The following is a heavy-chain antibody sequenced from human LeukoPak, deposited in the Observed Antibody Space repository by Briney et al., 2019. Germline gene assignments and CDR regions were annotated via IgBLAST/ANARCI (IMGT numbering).Heavy chain of an antibody. Sequence: KPSETLSLTCTVSGGSITSRIYYWGWIRQPPGKGLEWLGSIYYSGSTYDNPSFKSRVTISVDTSKNQFSLKLYSVTAADTALYYCARLHYDSRGHYWFDPWGQGTLVTVSS. V-gene: IGHV4-39*01. J-gene: IGHJ5*02. CDR1: GGSITSRIYY. CDR2: IYYSGST. CDR3: ARLHYDSRGHYWFDP. D-gene: IGHD3-22*01.